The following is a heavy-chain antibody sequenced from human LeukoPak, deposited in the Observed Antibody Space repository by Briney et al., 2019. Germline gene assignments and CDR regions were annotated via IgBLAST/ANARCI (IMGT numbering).Heavy chain of an antibody. CDR3: ARHTGDKSIFNYYFDN. CDR2: LYYMRGA. D-gene: IGHD3-3*02. V-gene: IGHV4-59*08. CDR1: GGSISGYY. Sequence: PSETLSLTCTVSGGSISGYYWSWSRQPPGKGVEWIGNLYYMRGAWYKSSLKSRVTISIDTSKNQFSLKLSSVTAADTAVYYCARHTGDKSIFNYYFDNWGLGTLVIVSS. J-gene: IGHJ4*02.